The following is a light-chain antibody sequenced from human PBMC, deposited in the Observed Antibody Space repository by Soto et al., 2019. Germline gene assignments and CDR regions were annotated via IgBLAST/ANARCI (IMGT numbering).Light chain of an antibody. CDR2: GAS. CDR3: QQYNNWPRT. Sequence: EILLTQSPGTLSLSPGERATLSCRASQSVSSSYLAWYRQKPCQAPRLLIYGASSRATGIPDRFSGSGSGTEFTLTISSLQSEDFAVYYCQQYNNWPRTFGQGTKVDIK. V-gene: IGKV3-20*01. CDR1: QSVSSSY. J-gene: IGKJ1*01.